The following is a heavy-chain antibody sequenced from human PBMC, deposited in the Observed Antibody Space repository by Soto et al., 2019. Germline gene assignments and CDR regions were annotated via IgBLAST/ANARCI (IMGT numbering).Heavy chain of an antibody. CDR1: GFTFSTYA. Sequence: EVQLLESGGGLVQPGGSLRLSCAASGFTFSTYAVSWVRQAPGKGLEWVSAISGGDSSRYYADSVKGRFTISRDNSKNTLYLQMNSLRAEDTAVYYCAKDADIVATIFPRKFDYWGQGTLVTVSS. CDR3: AKDADIVATIFPRKFDY. J-gene: IGHJ4*02. D-gene: IGHD5-12*01. CDR2: ISGGDSSR. V-gene: IGHV3-23*01.